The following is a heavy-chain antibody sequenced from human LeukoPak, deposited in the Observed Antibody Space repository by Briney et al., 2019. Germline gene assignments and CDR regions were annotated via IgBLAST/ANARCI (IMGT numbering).Heavy chain of an antibody. Sequence: NPGGSLRLSCAASGFTFSSYGMHWVRQAPGKGLEWVAFIRYDGSNKYYADSVKGRFTISRDNSKNTLYLQMNSLRAEDTAVYYCARHKGYSSSLHPGGWFDPWGQGTLVTVSS. J-gene: IGHJ5*02. V-gene: IGHV3-30*02. CDR2: IRYDGSNK. D-gene: IGHD6-13*01. CDR3: ARHKGYSSSLHPGGWFDP. CDR1: GFTFSSYG.